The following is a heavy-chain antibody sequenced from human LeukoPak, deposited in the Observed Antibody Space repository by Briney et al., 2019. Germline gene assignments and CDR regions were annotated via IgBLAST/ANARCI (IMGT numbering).Heavy chain of an antibody. CDR3: ARVGGSYHYYGMDV. CDR1: GGSFSGYN. J-gene: IGHJ6*02. D-gene: IGHD1-26*01. CDR2: INHSGST. V-gene: IGHV4-34*01. Sequence: SETLSLTCAVYGGSFSGYNWSWIRQPPGKGLEWIGEINHSGSTNYNPSLKSRVTISVDTSKNQFSLKLSSVTAADTAVYYCARVGGSYHYYGMDVWGQGTTVTVSS.